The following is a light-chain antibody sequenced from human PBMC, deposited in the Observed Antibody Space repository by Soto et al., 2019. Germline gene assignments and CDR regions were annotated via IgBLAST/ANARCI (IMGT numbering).Light chain of an antibody. V-gene: IGLV1-40*01. CDR3: QSYDSSLSAHYV. Sequence: QSVLTQPPSVSGAPGQRGTISCTGSSSNIGATYDVQWYQQLPGTAPKLLIYGNSNRPSGVPDRFSGSKSGTSASLAITGLQADDEADYYCQSYDSSLSAHYVFGTGTKLTVL. J-gene: IGLJ1*01. CDR2: GNS. CDR1: SSNIGATYD.